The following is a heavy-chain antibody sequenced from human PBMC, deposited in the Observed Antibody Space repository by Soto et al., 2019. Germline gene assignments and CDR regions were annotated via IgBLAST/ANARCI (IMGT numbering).Heavy chain of an antibody. D-gene: IGHD5-12*01. Sequence: GGSLRLSCAASGFTFSNYAMSWVRQAPGTGLEWVSAISSSSDNTYHADSVKGRFTISRDNAKNTLSLQMDSLRAEDTAVYYCAKNGYGSAVLWWFDPWGQGTLVTVS. J-gene: IGHJ5*02. CDR3: AKNGYGSAVLWWFDP. CDR2: ISSSSDNT. V-gene: IGHV3-23*01. CDR1: GFTFSNYA.